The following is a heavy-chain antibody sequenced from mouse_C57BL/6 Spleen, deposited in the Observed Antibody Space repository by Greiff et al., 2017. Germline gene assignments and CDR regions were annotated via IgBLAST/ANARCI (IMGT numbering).Heavy chain of an antibody. CDR3: ARADGYYWFAY. CDR2: ISYDGSN. D-gene: IGHD2-3*01. CDR1: GYSITSGYY. Sequence: ESGPGLVKPSQSLSLTCSVTGYSITSGYYWNWLRQFPGNKLEWMGYISYDGSNNYNPSLKNRISITRDTSKNQFFLKLNSVTTEDTATYYCARADGYYWFAYWGQGTLVTVSA. V-gene: IGHV3-6*01. J-gene: IGHJ3*01.